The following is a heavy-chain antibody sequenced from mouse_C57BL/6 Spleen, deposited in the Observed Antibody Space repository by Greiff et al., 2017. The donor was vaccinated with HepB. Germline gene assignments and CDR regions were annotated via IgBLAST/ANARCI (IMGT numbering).Heavy chain of an antibody. J-gene: IGHJ4*01. CDR3: TQYYYGSSPYYYAMDY. Sequence: QVQLQQSGAELVRPGASVTLSCKASGYTFTDYEMHWVKQTPVHGLEWIGAIDPETGGTAYNQKFKGKAILTADKSSSTAYMELRSLTSEDSAVYYCTQYYYGSSPYYYAMDYWGQGTSVTVSS. D-gene: IGHD1-1*01. CDR2: IDPETGGT. V-gene: IGHV1-15*01. CDR1: GYTFTDYE.